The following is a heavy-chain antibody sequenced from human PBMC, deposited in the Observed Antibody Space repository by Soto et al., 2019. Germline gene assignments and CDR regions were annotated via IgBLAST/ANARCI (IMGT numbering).Heavy chain of an antibody. Sequence: XTLSLPCTVSGGSVSSYYWSWIRQPPGKGLEWIGYIYYSGSTNYNPSLKSRVTISVDTSKNQFSLKLSSVTDADTAVYYCARAVIVYGDYYFKHWGQGTLVTSPQ. V-gene: IGHV4-59*02. CDR1: GGSVSSYY. CDR2: IYYSGST. CDR3: ARAVIVYGDYYFKH. J-gene: IGHJ1*01. D-gene: IGHD4-17*01.